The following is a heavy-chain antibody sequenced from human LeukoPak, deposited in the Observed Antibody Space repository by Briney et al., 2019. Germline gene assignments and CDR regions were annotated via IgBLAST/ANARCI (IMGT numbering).Heavy chain of an antibody. V-gene: IGHV3-7*01. J-gene: IGHJ6*03. CDR1: GFTFSIYW. CDR2: IKQDGIEK. CDR3: ARDNDVRGVEIYYYMDV. D-gene: IGHD3-10*01. Sequence: PGPSLTLSRAAAGFTFSIYWTRSVRHAPGKGRECVANIKQDGIEKYYVDSVKGRFTISRDNAKNTLYLQMNNLRAEDTAVYYCARDNDVRGVEIYYYMDVWGKETTVTISS.